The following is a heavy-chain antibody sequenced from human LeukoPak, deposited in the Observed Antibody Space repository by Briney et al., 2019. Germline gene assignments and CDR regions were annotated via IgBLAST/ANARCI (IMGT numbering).Heavy chain of an antibody. CDR3: ARDYGGSSPFDY. D-gene: IGHD4-23*01. CDR2: ISRDGTIT. CDR1: GFVFSAFR. J-gene: IGHJ4*02. Sequence: GESLTLSCAGAGFVFSAFRMIWIRQTPGKGLEWIAYISRDGTITHYGDSVRGRFTISRDNAKNSLYLQMNSLRAEDTAVYYCARDYGGSSPFDYWGQGTLVTVSS. V-gene: IGHV3-48*04.